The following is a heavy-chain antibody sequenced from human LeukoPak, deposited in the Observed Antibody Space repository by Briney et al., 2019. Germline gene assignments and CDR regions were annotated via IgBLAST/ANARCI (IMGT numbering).Heavy chain of an antibody. D-gene: IGHD2-8*01. Sequence: SETLSLTCTVSGGSISSYYWSWIRQPPGKGLEWIGYIYYSGSTNYNPSLKSRVTISVDTSKNQFSLKLSSVTAADTAVYYCARQKLMVYATPRDYWYFDLWGRGTLSLSPQ. CDR1: GGSISSYY. V-gene: IGHV4-59*08. J-gene: IGHJ2*01. CDR2: IYYSGST. CDR3: ARQKLMVYATPRDYWYFDL.